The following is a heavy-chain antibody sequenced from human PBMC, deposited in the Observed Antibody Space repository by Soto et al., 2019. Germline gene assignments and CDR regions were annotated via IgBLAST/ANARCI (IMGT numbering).Heavy chain of an antibody. Sequence: ASVKVSCKASGYTFTSYDINWVRQATGQGLEGMGWMNPNSGNTGYAQKFQGRVTMTRNTSISTAYMELSSLRSEDTAVYYCARDITLGRYMDFWGKGTTVTVSS. CDR2: MNPNSGNT. D-gene: IGHD1-20*01. J-gene: IGHJ6*03. V-gene: IGHV1-8*01. CDR3: ARDITLGRYMDF. CDR1: GYTFTSYD.